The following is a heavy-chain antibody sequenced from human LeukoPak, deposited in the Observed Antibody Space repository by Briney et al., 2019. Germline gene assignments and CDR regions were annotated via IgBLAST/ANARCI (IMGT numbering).Heavy chain of an antibody. J-gene: IGHJ4*02. V-gene: IGHV3-48*04. CDR2: IGIESGNT. CDR3: ARDHNYAFDN. CDR1: GFPFIDYS. Sequence: GGSLRLSCTASGFPFIDYSMNWVRQAPGKGLEWISYIGIESGNTNYADSVKGRFTMSADNAKNSLYPQMNSLRVEDTAVYYCARDHNYAFDNWGQGTLVSVSS. D-gene: IGHD1-1*01.